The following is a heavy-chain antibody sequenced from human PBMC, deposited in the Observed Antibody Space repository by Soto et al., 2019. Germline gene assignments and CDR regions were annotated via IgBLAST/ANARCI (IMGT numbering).Heavy chain of an antibody. J-gene: IGHJ6*04. CDR2: ISGSGGST. V-gene: IGHV3-23*01. Sequence: PGGSLRLSCAASGFTFSSYAMSWVRQAPGKGLEWVSAISGSGGSTYYADSVKGRFTISRDNSKNTLYLQMNSLRAEDTAVYYCEREGEGAPPHFYYGMDVGGKGNTV. CDR1: GFTFSSYA. D-gene: IGHD1-26*01. CDR3: EREGEGAPPHFYYGMDV.